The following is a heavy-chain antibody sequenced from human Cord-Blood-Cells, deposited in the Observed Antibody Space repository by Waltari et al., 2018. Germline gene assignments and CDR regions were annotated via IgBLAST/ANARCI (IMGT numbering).Heavy chain of an antibody. V-gene: IGHV1-18*01. D-gene: IGHD2-2*01. CDR3: AGSSIVVVPAAIEGYWFDP. CDR1: GYTFTSYG. J-gene: IGHJ5*02. Sequence: QVQLVQSGAEVKKPGASVKVSCKASGYTFTSYGISWVRQAPGQGLEWMGWIWAHNGNTNYAQKLQGRFTMTTDTSTSTAYMELRSLRSDDTAVYYCAGSSIVVVPAAIEGYWFDPWGQGTLVTVSS. CDR2: IWAHNGNT.